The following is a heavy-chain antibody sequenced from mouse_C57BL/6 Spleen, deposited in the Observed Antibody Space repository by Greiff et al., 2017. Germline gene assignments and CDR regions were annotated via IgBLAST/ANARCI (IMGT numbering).Heavy chain of an antibody. Sequence: VQLQQSGAELVRPGASVKLSCTASGFNIKDYYMHWVKQRPEQGLEWIGRIDPEDGDTEYAPKFQGKATMTADTSSNTAYLQLSSLTSEDTAVYYCTYYGSSLSYFDYWGQGTTLTVSS. CDR3: TYYGSSLSYFDY. CDR1: GFNIKDYY. V-gene: IGHV14-1*01. D-gene: IGHD1-1*01. CDR2: IDPEDGDT. J-gene: IGHJ2*01.